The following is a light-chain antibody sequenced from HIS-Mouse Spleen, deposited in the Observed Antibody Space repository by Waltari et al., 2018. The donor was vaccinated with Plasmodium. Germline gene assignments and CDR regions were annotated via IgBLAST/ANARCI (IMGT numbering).Light chain of an antibody. Sequence: AIRMTPSPSSFSASTGDRVTITCRASQGLSSYLAWYQQKPGKAPKLLIYAASTLQSGVPSRFSGSGSGTDFTLTISCLQSEDFATYYCQQYYSYPPYTFGQGTKLEIK. CDR1: QGLSSY. CDR2: AAS. J-gene: IGKJ2*01. V-gene: IGKV1-8*01. CDR3: QQYYSYPPYT.